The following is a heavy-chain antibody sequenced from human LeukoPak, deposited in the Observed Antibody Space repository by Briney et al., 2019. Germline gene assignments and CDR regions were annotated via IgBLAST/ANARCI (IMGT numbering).Heavy chain of an antibody. Sequence: SSVKVSYTVSGYTVTELSMHWVRQAPGKGLGGRGGFDPEDGETIYAQKFQGRVTITEDTSTDTAYMELSSLRSEDMAVYYCATVYDYVWGSYDYWGQGTLVTVSS. CDR3: ATVYDYVWGSYDY. D-gene: IGHD3-16*01. CDR1: GYTVTELS. CDR2: FDPEDGET. J-gene: IGHJ4*02. V-gene: IGHV1-24*01.